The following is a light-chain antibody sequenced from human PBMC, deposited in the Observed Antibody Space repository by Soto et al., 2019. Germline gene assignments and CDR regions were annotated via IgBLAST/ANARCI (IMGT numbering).Light chain of an antibody. Sequence: EIVMTQSPATLSVSPGERATLSCRASQSVSSNLAWYHQKPGQAPRLLIYGASTRATGIPARFSGSGSGTEFSLTISSLQSEDFAVYYCQQYNDWRPWTFGQGTKVEIK. J-gene: IGKJ1*01. CDR2: GAS. CDR3: QQYNDWRPWT. CDR1: QSVSSN. V-gene: IGKV3-15*01.